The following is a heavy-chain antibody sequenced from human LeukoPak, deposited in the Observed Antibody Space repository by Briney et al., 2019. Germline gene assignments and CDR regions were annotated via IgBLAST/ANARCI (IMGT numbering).Heavy chain of an antibody. CDR1: GGSISSSTYY. CDR2: ISYSGST. V-gene: IGHV4-39*01. Sequence: SETLSLTCTVSGGSISSSTYYWGWIRQPPGKGLVWIGSISYSGSTYYNPSLKSRVTISVDTSKSQFSLKLSSVTAADTAVYYCAAAGTLVSTPYYFDYWGQGTLVTVSS. CDR3: AAAGTLVSTPYYFDY. J-gene: IGHJ4*02. D-gene: IGHD5/OR15-5a*01.